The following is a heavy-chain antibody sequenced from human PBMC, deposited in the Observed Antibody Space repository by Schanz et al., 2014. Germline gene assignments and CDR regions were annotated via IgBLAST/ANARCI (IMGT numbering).Heavy chain of an antibody. J-gene: IGHJ4*02. CDR1: SGSFSGYY. CDR2: INHSGST. CDR3: ARGPDSTSADVTRGRRMYYFDY. V-gene: IGHV4-34*01. D-gene: IGHD6-13*01. Sequence: QVQLQQWGAGLLKASETLSLTCAVYSGSFSGYYWSWIRQPPGKGLEWIGEINHSGSTNYNPSLKSRVTITVNTSKNQFSLKLGSVPAADTAVYYCARGPDSTSADVTRGRRMYYFDYWGQGTLVTVSS.